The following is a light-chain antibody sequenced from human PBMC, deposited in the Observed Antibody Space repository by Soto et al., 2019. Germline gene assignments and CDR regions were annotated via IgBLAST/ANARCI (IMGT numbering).Light chain of an antibody. CDR3: SSYTSTSTLVV. CDR2: DVT. Sequence: SALTEPASVSGSPGQSITISCTGTSSDVGGYNYVSWYQQHPGRAPRLMIYDVTIRPSGISNRFSGSKSDNTASLTISGLQAEDEADYYCSSYTSTSTLVVFGGGTKVTVL. J-gene: IGLJ3*02. V-gene: IGLV2-14*03. CDR1: SSDVGGYNY.